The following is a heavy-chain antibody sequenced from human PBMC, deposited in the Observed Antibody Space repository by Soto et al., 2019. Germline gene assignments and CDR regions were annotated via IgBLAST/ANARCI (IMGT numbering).Heavy chain of an antibody. V-gene: IGHV4-59*01. Sequence: SETLSLTCTVSGGSIISYYWSWIRQPPGKGLEWIGYIYYSGSTNYNPSLKSRVTISVDTSKNQFSLKLSSVTAADTAVYYCAGSLYYDFWSGYWPYYYYYGMDVWGQGTTVTVSS. CDR3: AGSLYYDFWSGYWPYYYYYGMDV. CDR1: GGSIISYY. CDR2: IYYSGST. D-gene: IGHD3-3*01. J-gene: IGHJ6*02.